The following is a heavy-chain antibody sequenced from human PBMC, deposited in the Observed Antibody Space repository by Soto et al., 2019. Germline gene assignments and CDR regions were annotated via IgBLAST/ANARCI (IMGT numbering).Heavy chain of an antibody. CDR1: GYSFTDYH. V-gene: IGHV1-2*04. J-gene: IGHJ6*04. CDR3: ARGHSTDCSHGVCSFFYNHEMDV. Sequence: QVQLVQSGAEVKKPGASVRVSCKASGYSFTDYHIHWVRQAPGQGLEWLGRINPKSGGTSTAQKFQGWVTMTRDRSISTVYMELTMLRSYDTAVYFCARGHSTDCSHGVCSFFYNHEMDVWGTGTTVTVSS. D-gene: IGHD2-8*01. CDR2: INPKSGGT.